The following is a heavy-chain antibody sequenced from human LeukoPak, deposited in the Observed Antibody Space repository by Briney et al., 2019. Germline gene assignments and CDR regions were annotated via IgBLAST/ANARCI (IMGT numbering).Heavy chain of an antibody. CDR2: INPNSGGT. CDR3: ARDENYNKDY. V-gene: IGHV1-2*02. Sequence: ASVKVSCKASGYTFTDYYIHWVRQAPGQGLEWMGWINPNSGGTHYAQKFLGRVTMTRDTSISTAYMELSRLRSDDTAVYYCARDENYNKDYWGQGALVTVSS. J-gene: IGHJ4*02. CDR1: GYTFTDYY. D-gene: IGHD4-11*01.